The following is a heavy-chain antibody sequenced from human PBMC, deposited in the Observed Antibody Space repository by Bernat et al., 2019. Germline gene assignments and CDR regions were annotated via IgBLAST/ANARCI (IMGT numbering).Heavy chain of an antibody. V-gene: IGHV1-8*01. Sequence: QVQLVQSGAEVKKPGASVKVSCKASGYTFTSYDINWVRQATGQGLEWMGWMNPNSGNTGYAQKFQGRVTMTRNTSISTAYMELSSLRSEDTAVYYCARVYSGGLYYYYYYCMDVWGQGTTVTVSS. J-gene: IGHJ6*02. CDR3: ARVYSGGLYYYYYYCMDV. CDR2: MNPNSGNT. D-gene: IGHD2-21*01. CDR1: GYTFTSYD.